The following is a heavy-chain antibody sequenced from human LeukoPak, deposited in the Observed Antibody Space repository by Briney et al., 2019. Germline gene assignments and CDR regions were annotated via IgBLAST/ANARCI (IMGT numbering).Heavy chain of an antibody. D-gene: IGHD3-10*01. CDR1: GYTFTGYY. V-gene: IGHV1-2*06. CDR3: ARDAISRGIIDY. CDR2: INPNSGGT. Sequence: GASVKVSCKASGYTFTGYYMHWVRQAPGQGLEWMGRINPNSGGTNYAQKFQGRVTMTRDTSISTAYMELSRLRSDDTAVYYCARDAISRGIIDYWGQGTLVTVSS. J-gene: IGHJ4*02.